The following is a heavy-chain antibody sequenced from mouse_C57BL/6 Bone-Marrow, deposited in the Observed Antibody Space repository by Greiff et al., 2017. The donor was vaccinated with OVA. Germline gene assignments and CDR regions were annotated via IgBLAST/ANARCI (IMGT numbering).Heavy chain of an antibody. J-gene: IGHJ2*01. Sequence: EVKLVESGGGLVQPGGSLKLSCAASGFTISDYYMYWVRQTPEKRLEWVAYISNGGGSTYYPDTVKGRFTISRDNAKNTLYLQMSRLKSEDTAMYYCARYGSRVYFDYWGQGTTLTVSS. CDR1: GFTISDYY. V-gene: IGHV5-12*01. D-gene: IGHD1-1*01. CDR2: ISNGGGST. CDR3: ARYGSRVYFDY.